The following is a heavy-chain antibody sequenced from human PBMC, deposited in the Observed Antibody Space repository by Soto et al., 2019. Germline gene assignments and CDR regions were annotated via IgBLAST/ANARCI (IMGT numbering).Heavy chain of an antibody. CDR3: TREWEPQAFDI. Sequence: ASVKVSCKASGYTFTSYAMDWVRQAPGQRLEWMGWINAGNGNTKYAQKVQGRVTMTTDTSTSTAYMELRSLRSDDTAVYYCTREWEPQAFDIWGQGTMVTVSS. J-gene: IGHJ3*02. CDR2: INAGNGNT. V-gene: IGHV1-3*01. CDR1: GYTFTSYA. D-gene: IGHD1-26*01.